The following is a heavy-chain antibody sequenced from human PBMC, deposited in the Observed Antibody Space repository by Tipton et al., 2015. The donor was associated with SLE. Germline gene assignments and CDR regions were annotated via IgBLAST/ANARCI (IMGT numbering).Heavy chain of an antibody. J-gene: IGHJ4*02. CDR1: GGSISSYY. V-gene: IGHV4-59*08. CDR3: AVYCSSTSCSFDY. Sequence: TLSLTCTVSGGSISSYYWSWVRQPPGKGLEWIGYIYYSGSTNYNPSLKSRVTISVDTSKNQFSLKLSSVTAADTAVYYCAVYCSSTSCSFDYWGQGTLVTVYS. CDR2: IYYSGST. D-gene: IGHD2-2*01.